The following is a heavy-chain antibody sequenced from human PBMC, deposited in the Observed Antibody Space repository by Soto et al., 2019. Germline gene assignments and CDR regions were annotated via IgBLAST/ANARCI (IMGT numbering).Heavy chain of an antibody. CDR3: ARDYGDSGWFDP. Sequence: SETLSLTCTVSGGSISSYYWSWIRQPPGKGLEWIGYIYYSGSTYYNPSLKSRVTISVDTSKNQFSLKLSSVTAAATAVYYCARDYGDSGWFDPWGQGTLVTVSS. CDR1: GGSISSYY. CDR2: IYYSGST. J-gene: IGHJ5*02. D-gene: IGHD4-17*01. V-gene: IGHV4-59*12.